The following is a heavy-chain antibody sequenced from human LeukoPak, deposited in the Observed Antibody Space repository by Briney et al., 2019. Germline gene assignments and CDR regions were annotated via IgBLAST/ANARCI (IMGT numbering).Heavy chain of an antibody. Sequence: GGSLRLSCAASGFIFSSFRMNWVRQAPGKGLECVSSISSSGSLIYYADSMKGRFTVSRDNAKNSLFLQLNSLRAEDTAVYYCARNYYDSSGYYYAFDYWGQGTPVTVSS. D-gene: IGHD3-22*01. J-gene: IGHJ4*02. V-gene: IGHV3-21*01. CDR3: ARNYYDSSGYYYAFDY. CDR1: GFIFSSFR. CDR2: ISSSGSLI.